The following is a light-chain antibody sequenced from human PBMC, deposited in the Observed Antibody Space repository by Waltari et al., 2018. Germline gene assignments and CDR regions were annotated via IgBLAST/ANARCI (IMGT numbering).Light chain of an antibody. V-gene: IGLV1-47*02. CDR1: SSTIGSNY. J-gene: IGLJ2*01. CDR2: TNN. Sequence: QPPSASGTPGQRVTISCSGSSSTIGSNYVYWYQHLPGTAPKLLIFTNNQRPAGVPDRFSGSKSGTSASLAISGLRSEDEADYYCAAWDDSLSGHVVFGGGTKLTVL. CDR3: AAWDDSLSGHVV.